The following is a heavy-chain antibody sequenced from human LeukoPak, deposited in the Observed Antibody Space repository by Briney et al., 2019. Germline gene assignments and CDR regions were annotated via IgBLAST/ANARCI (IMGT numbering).Heavy chain of an antibody. CDR1: GFTFSTYV. D-gene: IGHD1-26*01. CDR2: ILGSGGGT. V-gene: IGHV3-23*01. CDR3: ATTPGAYYYYV. Sequence: GGSLRLSCAASGFTFSTYVMTWVRQAPGKGLERVSAILGSGGGTYYTDSVKGRFTISRDNSKNTLYLQMNSLRAEDTAVYYCATTPGAYYYYVWGQGTTVTVSS. J-gene: IGHJ6*02.